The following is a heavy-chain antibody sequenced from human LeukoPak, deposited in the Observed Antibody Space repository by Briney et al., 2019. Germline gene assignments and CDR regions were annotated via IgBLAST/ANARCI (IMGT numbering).Heavy chain of an antibody. CDR3: AKDRPPQYDSGTYSDY. CDR2: IRYDGSKK. D-gene: IGHD3-10*01. Sequence: GGSLRLSCVASGFTFSSYGIHWIRQAPGKGLEWVAFIRYDGSKKFYSDSVKGRFTISRDNSKNTLYLQMNSLRTEDTAVYFCAKDRPPQYDSGTYSDYWGQGTLVTFSS. CDR1: GFTFSSYG. V-gene: IGHV3-30*02. J-gene: IGHJ4*02.